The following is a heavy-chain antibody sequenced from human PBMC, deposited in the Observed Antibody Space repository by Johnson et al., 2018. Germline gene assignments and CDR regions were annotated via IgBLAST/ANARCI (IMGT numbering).Heavy chain of an antibody. V-gene: IGHV3-11*04. CDR3: ARDPHYDLLFMDV. D-gene: IGHD3-3*01. CDR2: ITATATTI. J-gene: IGHJ6*03. Sequence: QVQLVESGGGLVKXGGSLRLSCAASGFAFSDYCMTWIRQAPGKAPEWVSSITATATTIYYADSVKGRFTVSRDNAKNSLYLQMNGLRVEDTAVYYCARDPHYDLLFMDVWGKGTTVTVSS. CDR1: GFAFSDYC.